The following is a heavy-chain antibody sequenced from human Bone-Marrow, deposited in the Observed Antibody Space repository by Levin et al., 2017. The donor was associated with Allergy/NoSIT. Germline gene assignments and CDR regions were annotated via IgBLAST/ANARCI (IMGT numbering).Heavy chain of an antibody. CDR2: IKSKTDGGTT. V-gene: IGHV3-15*01. CDR3: TTARIGHCITVVTPGDAFDI. J-gene: IGHJ3*02. Sequence: GGSLRLSCAASGFTFSNAWMSWVRQAPGKGLEWVGRIKSKTDGGTTDYAAPVKGRFTISRDDSKNTLYLQMNSLKTEDTAVYYCTTARIGHCITVVTPGDAFDIWGQGTMVTVSS. CDR1: GFTFSNAW. D-gene: IGHD4-23*01.